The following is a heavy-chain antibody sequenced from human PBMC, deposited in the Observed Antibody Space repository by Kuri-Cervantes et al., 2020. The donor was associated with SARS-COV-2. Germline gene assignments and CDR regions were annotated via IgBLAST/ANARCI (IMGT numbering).Heavy chain of an antibody. CDR3: ATLSHSFLGYCSSTSCYNGDY. CDR1: GGSISSGGYY. V-gene: IGHV4-30-2*01. CDR2: IYHSGST. D-gene: IGHD2-2*02. J-gene: IGHJ4*02. Sequence: SETLSLTCTVSGGSISSGGYYWSWIRQPPGKGLEWIGYIYHSGSTYYNPSLKSRVTISVDRSKSQFSLKLSSVTAADTAVYYCATLSHSFLGYCSSTSCYNGDYWGQGTLVTVSS.